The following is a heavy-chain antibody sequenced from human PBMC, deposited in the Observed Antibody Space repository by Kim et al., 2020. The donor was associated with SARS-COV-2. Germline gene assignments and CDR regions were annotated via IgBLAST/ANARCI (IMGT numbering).Heavy chain of an antibody. V-gene: IGHV1-3*01. D-gene: IGHD2-15*01. CDR3: ARGWSATGIDP. J-gene: IGHJ5*02. CDR2: T. Sequence: TKYSRRFQGRVTITRDTSASTVYMEMSSRTSEDTAIYYCARGWSATGIDPWGQGTLVTVSS.